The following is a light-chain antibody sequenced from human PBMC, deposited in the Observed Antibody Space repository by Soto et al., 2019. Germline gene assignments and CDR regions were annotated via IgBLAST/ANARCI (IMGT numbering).Light chain of an antibody. CDR3: QHRSNWTRT. CDR1: QSVSSY. Sequence: EIVMTQSPGTLSVCQGERATLSCRASQSVSSYLAWFQKKPGQDPRILIYDTSNRATGIPARFSGSGSGTDFKLTISRLETEDFAVYEGQHRSNWTRTFGQGTKVDIK. V-gene: IGKV3-11*01. J-gene: IGKJ1*01. CDR2: DTS.